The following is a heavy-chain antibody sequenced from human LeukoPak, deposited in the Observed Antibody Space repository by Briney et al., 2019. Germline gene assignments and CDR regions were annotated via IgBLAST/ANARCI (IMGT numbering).Heavy chain of an antibody. D-gene: IGHD3-22*01. J-gene: IGHJ4*02. Sequence: GESLRLSCAASGFTFSSYAMYWVRQAPGKGLEWATNIWYDGSNKYYADSVKGRFTISRDNSKNTLYLQMNSLRAEDTAVYYCARGLFNYDNSGLNYWGQGTRVTVSS. CDR2: IWYDGSNK. CDR3: ARGLFNYDNSGLNY. V-gene: IGHV3-33*01. CDR1: GFTFSSYA.